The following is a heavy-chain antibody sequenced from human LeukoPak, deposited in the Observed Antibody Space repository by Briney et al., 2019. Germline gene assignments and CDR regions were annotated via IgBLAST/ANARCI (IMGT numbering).Heavy chain of an antibody. CDR1: GYTFTSYG. V-gene: IGHV1-18*01. J-gene: IGHJ5*02. D-gene: IGHD2-2*01. CDR3: AREFHRAAAIKKRPGDKWCDP. CDR2: ISAYNGNT. Sequence: ASVKVSCKASGYTFTSYGISWVRQAPGQGLERMGWISAYNGNTNYAQKLQGRVTMTTDTSTSTAYIELRSQRSDDTAMDYCAREFHRAAAIKKRPGDKWCDPWGQGTLVTVSS.